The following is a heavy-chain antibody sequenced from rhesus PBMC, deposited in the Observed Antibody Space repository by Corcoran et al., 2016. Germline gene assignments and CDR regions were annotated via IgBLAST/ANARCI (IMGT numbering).Heavy chain of an antibody. J-gene: IGHJ4*01. CDR3: ARDWYSGSWSPYYFDY. CDR2: IYGSGGST. D-gene: IGHD6-25*01. CDR1: GGSISSSNW. V-gene: IGHV4-93*01. Sequence: QVQLQESGPAVVKPSETLSLTCAVSGGSISSSNWWSWIRQSPGKGLEWIGGIYGSGGSTEYNPSHMSRFTISKDTSKNQFSLKLSSVTAADTAVYYCARDWYSGSWSPYYFDYWGQGVLVTVSS.